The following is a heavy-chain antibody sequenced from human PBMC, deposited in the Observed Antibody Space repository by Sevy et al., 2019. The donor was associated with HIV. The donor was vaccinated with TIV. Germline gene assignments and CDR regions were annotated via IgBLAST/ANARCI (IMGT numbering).Heavy chain of an antibody. CDR1: GYSFTSYW. J-gene: IGHJ4*02. Sequence: GGSLRLSCKGSGYSFTSYWIGWVRQMPGKGLEWMGIIYPGDSDTRYSPSFQGQVTISADKSISTAYLQWSSLKASDTAMYYCARVPYDSSGYYDYWGQGTLVTVSS. D-gene: IGHD3-22*01. CDR2: IYPGDSDT. V-gene: IGHV5-51*01. CDR3: ARVPYDSSGYYDY.